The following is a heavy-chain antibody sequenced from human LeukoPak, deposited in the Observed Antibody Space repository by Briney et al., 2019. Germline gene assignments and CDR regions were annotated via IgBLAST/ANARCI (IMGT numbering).Heavy chain of an antibody. D-gene: IGHD5-24*01. J-gene: IGHJ4*02. CDR2: ISGSGGST. CDR3: AKMRLEMATISLIDY. Sequence: GGSLRLSCTASGFTFSSYAMSWVRQAPGKGLEWVSAISGSGGSTYYADSVKGRFTISRDNSKNTLYLQMNSLRAEDTAVYYCAKMRLEMATISLIDYWGQGTLITVSS. V-gene: IGHV3-23*01. CDR1: GFTFSSYA.